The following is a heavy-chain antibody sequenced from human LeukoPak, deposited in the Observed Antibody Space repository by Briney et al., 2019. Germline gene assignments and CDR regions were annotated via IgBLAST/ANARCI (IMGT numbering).Heavy chain of an antibody. Sequence: PSGTLSLTCVVSGGSLHRSFWTWVRQPPGKGLEWIGRIYSSGTTDYSPSLKSRLTISIDTSKNQFSLRLASVTAADTAVYYCGRRPAVDGPIDNWGQGILVAVSS. CDR1: GGSLHRSF. CDR3: GRRPAVDGPIDN. J-gene: IGHJ4*02. V-gene: IGHV4-59*01. CDR2: IYSSGTT. D-gene: IGHD3/OR15-3a*01.